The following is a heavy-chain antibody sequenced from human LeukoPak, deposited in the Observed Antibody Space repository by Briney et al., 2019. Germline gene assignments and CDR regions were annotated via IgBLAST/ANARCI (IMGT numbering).Heavy chain of an antibody. CDR1: GFSFRSYG. CDR2: IWYDGSNK. V-gene: IGHV3-33*01. D-gene: IGHD4-11*01. CDR3: AAYRLPDSFDY. J-gene: IGHJ4*02. Sequence: GGSLRLSCAASGFSFRSYGMHWVRQAPGKGLEWVAVIWYDGSNKYYADSVKGRFTISRDNSKNTLYLQMNSLRAEDTAVYYCAAYRLPDSFDYWGQGTLVTVSS.